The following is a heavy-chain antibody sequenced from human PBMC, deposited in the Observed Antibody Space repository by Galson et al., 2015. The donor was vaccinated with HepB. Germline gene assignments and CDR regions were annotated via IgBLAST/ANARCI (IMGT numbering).Heavy chain of an antibody. J-gene: IGHJ4*02. Sequence: SLRLSCAASGFTFSSYGMHWVRQAPGKGLEWVAVIWYDASNKYYADSVKGRFTISRDNSKNTPYLQMNSLRAEDTAVYYCAREGDGCTSCLIYFDYWGQGTLVTVSS. D-gene: IGHD2-2*01. V-gene: IGHV3-33*01. CDR1: GFTFSSYG. CDR2: IWYDASNK. CDR3: AREGDGCTSCLIYFDY.